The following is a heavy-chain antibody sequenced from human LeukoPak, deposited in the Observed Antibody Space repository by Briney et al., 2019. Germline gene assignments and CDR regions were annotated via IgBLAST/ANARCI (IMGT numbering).Heavy chain of an antibody. Sequence: ASVKVSCKASGYTFTSYGISWVRQAPGQGLEWMGWISAYNGNTNYAQKLQGRVTMTTDTSTSTAYMELRSLRSDDTAVYYCARTFPPTYYDILTGSSWLGYFNLWGRGTLVTVSS. J-gene: IGHJ2*01. CDR3: ARTFPPTYYDILTGSSWLGYFNL. CDR2: ISAYNGNT. D-gene: IGHD3-9*01. V-gene: IGHV1-18*01. CDR1: GYTFTSYG.